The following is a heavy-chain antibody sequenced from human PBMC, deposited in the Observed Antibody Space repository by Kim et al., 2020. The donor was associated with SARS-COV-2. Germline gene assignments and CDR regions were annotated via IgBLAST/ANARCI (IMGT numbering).Heavy chain of an antibody. CDR3: AKDGRLRGGRFGDKNYFDY. Sequence: GRFNIARDNAKNSLYLQMNSLRAEDTALYYCAKDGRLRGGRFGDKNYFDYWGQGTLVTVSS. D-gene: IGHD3-10*01. J-gene: IGHJ4*02. V-gene: IGHV3-9*01.